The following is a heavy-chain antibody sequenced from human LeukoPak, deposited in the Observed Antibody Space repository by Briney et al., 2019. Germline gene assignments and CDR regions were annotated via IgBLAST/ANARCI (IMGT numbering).Heavy chain of an antibody. J-gene: IGHJ4*02. Sequence: GGSLRLSCAASGFNVSSSFMSWVRQAPGKGLEWVSVIYNIGSTFYADSVKGRFTISRDNSKNTLYLQMGSLRTEDMAVYYCTRKGLTVAGAFDYWGQGTLVTVSS. D-gene: IGHD6-19*01. V-gene: IGHV3-66*03. CDR1: GFNVSSSF. CDR3: TRKGLTVAGAFDY. CDR2: IYNIGST.